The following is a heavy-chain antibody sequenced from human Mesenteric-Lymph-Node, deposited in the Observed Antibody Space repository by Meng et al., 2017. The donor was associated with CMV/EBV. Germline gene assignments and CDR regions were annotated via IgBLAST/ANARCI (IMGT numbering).Heavy chain of an antibody. V-gene: IGHV4-34*01. CDR1: GGSRSGYY. Sequence: LTCAVYGGSRSGYYWSWIRQTPGKGLEWIGEFNHGGATNYNPSLKSRVTISVDRTKNQLSLTLTSVTAADTAVYYCARGPDITAHFDSWGQGTLVTVSS. D-gene: IGHD6-25*01. J-gene: IGHJ4*02. CDR2: FNHGGAT. CDR3: ARGPDITAHFDS.